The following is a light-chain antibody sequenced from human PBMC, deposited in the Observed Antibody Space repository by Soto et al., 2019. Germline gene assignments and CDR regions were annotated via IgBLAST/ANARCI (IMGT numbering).Light chain of an antibody. CDR3: LQYHNLWA. J-gene: IGKJ1*01. CDR1: QSIYYN. Sequence: IVMTQSPATVSVSPGESATLSCRASQSIYYNVAWYQHRPGQAPSLLIYRASTRAPGVPARFSGSGSGTEFTLTISSLQPEDFTVSSCLQYHNLWAFGQGTKVEI. V-gene: IGKV3-15*01. CDR2: RAS.